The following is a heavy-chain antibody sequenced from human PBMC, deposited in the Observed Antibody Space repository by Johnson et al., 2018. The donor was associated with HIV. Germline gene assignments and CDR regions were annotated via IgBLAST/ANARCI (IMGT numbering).Heavy chain of an antibody. V-gene: IGHV3-20*04. J-gene: IGHJ3*02. D-gene: IGHD1-26*01. CDR1: GFTFSNYA. Sequence: VQLVESGGGFVQPGGSLRLSCAASGFTFSNYAMGWVRQAPGKGLEWVSGINWSGGTTGYADSVKGRFTISRDNTKNSLYLQMNSLRAEDTALYYCAREGGIVAAQGDAFDIWGQGTMVTVSS. CDR3: AREGGIVAAQGDAFDI. CDR2: INWSGGTT.